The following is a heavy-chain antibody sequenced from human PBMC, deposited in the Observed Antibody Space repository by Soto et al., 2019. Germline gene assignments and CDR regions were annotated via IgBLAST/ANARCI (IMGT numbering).Heavy chain of an antibody. CDR2: ISGSGGST. CDR3: XXXXXGATVTTXMGTP. Sequence: EVQLLESGGGLVQPGGSLRLSCAASGFTFSSYAMSWVRQAPGKGLEWASGISGSGGSTYYADSVKGRFTISRDNSKNTLYLQMNSLRAEDTAVYYCXXXXXGATVTTXMGTPWGQGTLVTVSS. J-gene: IGHJ5*02. V-gene: IGHV3-23*01. CDR1: GFTFSSYA. D-gene: IGHD4-17*01.